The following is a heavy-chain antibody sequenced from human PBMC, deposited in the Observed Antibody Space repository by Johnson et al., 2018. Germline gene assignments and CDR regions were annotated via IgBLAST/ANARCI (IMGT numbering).Heavy chain of an antibody. CDR2: VSGSGGST. CDR3: AKDSIPRGRWLPKMEHAFDI. V-gene: IGHV3-23*01. Sequence: EVQLLESGGGLVQPGGSLRLSCAASGFTFSSYAMSWVRQAPGKGLEWVSAVSGSGGSTYYADSVKGRFTISRENSKNTLYLQMNSLRAEDTAVYYGAKDSIPRGRWLPKMEHAFDIWGQGTMVTVSS. J-gene: IGHJ3*02. CDR1: GFTFSSYA. D-gene: IGHD5-24*01.